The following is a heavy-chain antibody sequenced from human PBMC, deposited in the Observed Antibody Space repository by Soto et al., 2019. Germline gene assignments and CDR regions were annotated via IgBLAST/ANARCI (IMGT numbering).Heavy chain of an antibody. CDR3: ARDQAGKSGYVLDY. CDR1: GFTFSSYG. D-gene: IGHD5-12*01. J-gene: IGHJ4*02. V-gene: IGHV3-33*01. CDR2: IWYDGSNK. Sequence: GGSLRLSCAASGFTFSSYGMHWVRQAPGKGLEWVAVIWYDGSNKYYADSVKGRFTISRDNSKNTLYLQMNSLRVEDTAVYYCARDQAGKSGYVLDYWGQGTLVTVSS.